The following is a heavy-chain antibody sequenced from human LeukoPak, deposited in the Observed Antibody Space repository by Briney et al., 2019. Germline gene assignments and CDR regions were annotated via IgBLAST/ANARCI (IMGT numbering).Heavy chain of an antibody. CDR2: ISAYNGNT. D-gene: IGHD3-10*01. CDR3: ARVGYTYGHRDAFDI. CDR1: GYTFTNYD. Sequence: ASVKVSCKTSGYTFTNYDISWVRQTPGQGLEWMGWISAYNGNTNYAQKFQGRVTTTTDISTSTAYMELRSLRSDDTAVYYCARVGYTYGHRDAFDIWGQGTTVTVSS. J-gene: IGHJ3*02. V-gene: IGHV1-18*01.